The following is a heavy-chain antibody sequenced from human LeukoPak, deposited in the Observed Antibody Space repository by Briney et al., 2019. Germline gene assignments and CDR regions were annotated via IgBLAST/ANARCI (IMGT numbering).Heavy chain of an antibody. CDR1: GFTFSSYG. D-gene: IGHD4-17*01. CDR2: ISYDGSNK. V-gene: IGHV3-30*18. CDR3: AKDRFYADSPPYYFDY. Sequence: GGSLRLSCAASGFTFSSYGMHWVRQAPGKGVEWVAVISYDGSNKYYADSVKGRFTISRHNSKSTLYLQINSLRAEDTAVYYCAKDRFYADSPPYYFDYWGRGTLVTVSS. J-gene: IGHJ4*02.